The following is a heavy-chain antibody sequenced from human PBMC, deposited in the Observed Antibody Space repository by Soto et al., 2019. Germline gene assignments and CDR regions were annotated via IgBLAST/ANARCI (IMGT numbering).Heavy chain of an antibody. D-gene: IGHD4-4*01. J-gene: IGHJ3*01. CDR1: GYTFTTYR. V-gene: IGHV5-51*01. CDR2: IYPGDSDT. CDR3: ARDGGNYGFDV. Sequence: AESLKISCQGSGYTFTTYRLGWVRQMPGKGLEWMGIIYPGDSDTRYSPSFQGQVTISADKSISTAYLQWSSLKASDTAMYYCARDGGNYGFDVWGQGTMVTVSS.